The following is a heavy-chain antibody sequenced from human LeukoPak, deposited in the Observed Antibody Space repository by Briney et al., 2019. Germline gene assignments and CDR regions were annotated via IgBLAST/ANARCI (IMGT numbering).Heavy chain of an antibody. CDR2: IKGDGSSA. Sequence: PGGSLRPSCAASGFTFSTYWMHWVRQAPGKGLVWVARIKGDGSSAIYADSVKGRFTISRDNAKNSLYLQMNSLRAEDTAVYYCARDRAEWYFDLWGRGTLVTVSS. V-gene: IGHV3-74*01. CDR3: ARDRAEWYFDL. J-gene: IGHJ2*01. CDR1: GFTFSTYW. D-gene: IGHD3-10*01.